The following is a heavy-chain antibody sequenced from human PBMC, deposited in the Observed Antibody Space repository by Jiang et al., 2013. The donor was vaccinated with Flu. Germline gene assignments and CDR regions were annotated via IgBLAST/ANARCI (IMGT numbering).Heavy chain of an antibody. D-gene: IGHD6-13*01. CDR2: INPADSDT. CDR1: GYSFTNYW. V-gene: IGHV5-51*01. J-gene: IGHJ6*04. Sequence: SGAEVKKPGESLKMSCEGIGYSFTNYWTAWVRQVPGQGLEWMGIINPADSDTRYSPSFQGHVTISADKSISTAYLQWSSLKASDTATYYCARHRAAGGGYYYGMDVWGKGTTVTVSS. CDR3: ARHRAAGGGYYYGMDV.